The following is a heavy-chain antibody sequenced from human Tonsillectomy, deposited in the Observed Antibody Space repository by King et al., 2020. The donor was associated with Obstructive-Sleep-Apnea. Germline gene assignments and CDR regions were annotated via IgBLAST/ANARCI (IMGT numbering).Heavy chain of an antibody. Sequence: VQLVESGGGVVQPGRSLRLSCEASAFRFSTYAMHWVRQAPGKGLDWVAVISYDGSKEHYADPVKGRFTISRENSRNTLFLQMNSLRSDDTAIYYCARDICFYNSAPPWDWGQGTLVTVSS. J-gene: IGHJ4*02. CDR1: AFRFSTYA. D-gene: IGHD2/OR15-2a*01. CDR3: ARDICFYNSAPPWD. V-gene: IGHV3-30-3*01. CDR2: ISYDGSKE.